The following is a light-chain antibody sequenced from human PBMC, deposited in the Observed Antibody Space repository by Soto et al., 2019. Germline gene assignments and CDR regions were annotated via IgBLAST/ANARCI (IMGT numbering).Light chain of an antibody. CDR1: QGLSSD. V-gene: IGKV1-9*01. CDR2: AAS. CDR3: QQLNSSPIT. Sequence: DIQLTQSPSFLSASVGDRVTITCRASQGLSSDLAWYQQKPVQAPKLLIYAASTLQSGVPSRVSGSGSGTEFTLTISSLQTEDFETYYCQQLNSSPITFGQGTRLEIK. J-gene: IGKJ5*01.